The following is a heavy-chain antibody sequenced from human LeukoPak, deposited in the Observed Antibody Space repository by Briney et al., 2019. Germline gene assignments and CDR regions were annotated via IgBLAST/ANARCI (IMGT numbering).Heavy chain of an antibody. CDR1: GFTFSIYS. D-gene: IGHD6-13*01. CDR2: ISSSSYI. J-gene: IGHJ4*02. Sequence: GGSLRLSSAASGFTFSIYSMNWVRQAPGKGLEWVSSISSSSYIYYADSVKGRFTISRDNAKNTLYLQMNSLRAEDTAVYYCAKESVPIAAAGRNYFDYWGQGTLVTVSS. V-gene: IGHV3-21*04. CDR3: AKESVPIAAAGRNYFDY.